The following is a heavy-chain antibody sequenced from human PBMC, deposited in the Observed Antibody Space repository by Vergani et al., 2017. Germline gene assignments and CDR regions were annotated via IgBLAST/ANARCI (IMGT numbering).Heavy chain of an antibody. V-gene: IGHV1-69*12. Sequence: QVQLVQSGAEVKKPGSSVKVSCKASGGTFSSYAISWVRPAPGQGLEWMGGIIPIFGTANYAQKFQGRVTITADESTSTAYMELSSLRSEDTAVYYCSRAPLANYYGSGSYLPRIDPWSQGTLVTVSS. D-gene: IGHD3-10*01. CDR2: IIPIFGTA. CDR1: GGTFSSYA. CDR3: SRAPLANYYGSGSYLPRIDP. J-gene: IGHJ5*02.